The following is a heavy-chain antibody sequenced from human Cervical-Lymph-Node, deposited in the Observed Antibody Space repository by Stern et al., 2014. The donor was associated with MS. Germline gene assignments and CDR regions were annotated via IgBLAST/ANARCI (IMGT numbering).Heavy chain of an antibody. J-gene: IGHJ4*01. Sequence: MQLVESGGGVVQPGRSLRLSCAASGITPSDYGMHFVRQAPGKVLGWVAAIWVDGSNQCYSDSVKCQFTISRDISKNTLYLQMTSLRAADTAVYYCARSGRTVTNFCLDYWGQGALVTVSS. CDR3: ARSGRTVTNFCLDY. CDR2: IWVDGSNQ. V-gene: IGHV3-33*01. D-gene: IGHD4-17*01. CDR1: GITPSDYG.